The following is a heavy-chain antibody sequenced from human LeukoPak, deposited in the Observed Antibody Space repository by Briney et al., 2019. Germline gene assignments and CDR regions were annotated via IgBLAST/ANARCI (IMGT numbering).Heavy chain of an antibody. J-gene: IGHJ4*02. D-gene: IGHD3-22*01. Sequence: SETLSLTCTVSGGSISSSSYYWGWIRQPPGKGLEWIGEINHSGSTNYNPSLKSRVTISVDTSKNQFSLKLSSVTAADTAVYYCARGAADYYYDSSGDLDYWGQGTLVTVSS. CDR1: GGSISSSSYY. CDR2: INHSGST. CDR3: ARGAADYYYDSSGDLDY. V-gene: IGHV4-39*07.